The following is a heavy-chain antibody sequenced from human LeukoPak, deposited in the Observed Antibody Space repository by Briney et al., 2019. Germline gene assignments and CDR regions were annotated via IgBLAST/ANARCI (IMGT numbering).Heavy chain of an antibody. D-gene: IGHD5-12*01. CDR2: INTNSGGT. CDR1: GYTFIAYY. V-gene: IGHV1-2*02. CDR3: ARANSGYDSPDY. J-gene: IGHJ4*02. Sequence: ASLKVSCKASGYTFIAYYMHWVRQAPGQRLEWMGWINTNSGGTNYAQKFHGRVTMTRDTSISTAYMELRRLRSDDTAVYYYARANSGYDSPDYWGQGTLVTVSS.